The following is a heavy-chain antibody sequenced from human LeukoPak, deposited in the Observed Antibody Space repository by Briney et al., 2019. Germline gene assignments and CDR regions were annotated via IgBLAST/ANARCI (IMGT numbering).Heavy chain of an antibody. J-gene: IGHJ3*02. CDR1: GYSIRSTYY. CDR2: VHHSGGT. V-gene: IGHV4-38-2*01. D-gene: IGHD3-22*01. Sequence: PSETLSLTCGVSGYSIRSTYYWGWIRQPPGKGLEWIGSVHHSGGTYYNPSLQSRVTISADTSNNQFSLNLRSVTAADTAVYYCARILPPPEYSSGRGIFRIWGQGTMVIVSS. CDR3: ARILPPPEYSSGRGIFRI.